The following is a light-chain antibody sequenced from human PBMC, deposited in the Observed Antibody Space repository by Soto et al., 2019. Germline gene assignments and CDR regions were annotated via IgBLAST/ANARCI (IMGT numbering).Light chain of an antibody. CDR2: GAS. CDR3: QQYGSSPPHT. Sequence: EIVLTQSPVTLSFSPGERATLSCRASQSVSSSYLAWYQQKAGQAPRLLIYGASSRATGIPDRFSGSGSGTDFTLTISRLEPEDFAVYYCQQYGSSPPHTCGQGTKLEIK. J-gene: IGKJ2*01. V-gene: IGKV3-20*01. CDR1: QSVSSSY.